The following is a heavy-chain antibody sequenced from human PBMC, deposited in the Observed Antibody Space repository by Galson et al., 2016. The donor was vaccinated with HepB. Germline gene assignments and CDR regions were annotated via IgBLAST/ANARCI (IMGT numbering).Heavy chain of an antibody. CDR1: GYSFPYYW. CDR3: ARQYNFWSGYSESYYGMDV. J-gene: IGHJ6*02. D-gene: IGHD3-3*01. Sequence: QSGAEVKKAGESLKISCKASGYSFPYYWIGWVRQKPGKGLEWMGIIYPGDSEIRYSPSFQGQVTMSVDKSISTAFLQWSSLKASDTAMYYCARQYNFWSGYSESYYGMDVWGQGTTVTVSS. V-gene: IGHV5-51*01. CDR2: IYPGDSEI.